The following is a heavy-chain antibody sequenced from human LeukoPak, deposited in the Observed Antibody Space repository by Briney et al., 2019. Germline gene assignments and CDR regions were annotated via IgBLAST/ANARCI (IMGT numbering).Heavy chain of an antibody. Sequence: PGGSLRLSCAASGFTFSSNWMSWVRQAPGKGLEWVANINQDESVKYYVDSVKGRFTISRDHSNNSVSLQMTNLRVEDTAIYYCARGAYRISWPGIDYWGQGTLVTVSS. D-gene: IGHD3-16*02. CDR3: ARGAYRISWPGIDY. CDR2: INQDESVK. J-gene: IGHJ4*02. CDR1: GFTFSSNW. V-gene: IGHV3-7*03.